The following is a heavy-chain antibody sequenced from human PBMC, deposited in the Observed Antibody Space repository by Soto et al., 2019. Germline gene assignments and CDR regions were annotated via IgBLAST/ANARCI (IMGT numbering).Heavy chain of an antibody. CDR3: AKDDMAMGVTLPQDFDY. D-gene: IGHD5-18*01. V-gene: IGHV3-30*18. J-gene: IGHJ4*02. Sequence: PGGSLRLSCAASGFTFSSYGMHWVRQAPGKGLEWVAVISYDGSNKYYADSVKGRFTISRDNSKNTLYLQMNSLRAEDTAVYYCAKDDMAMGVTLPQDFDYWGQGTLVPSPQ. CDR1: GFTFSSYG. CDR2: ISYDGSNK.